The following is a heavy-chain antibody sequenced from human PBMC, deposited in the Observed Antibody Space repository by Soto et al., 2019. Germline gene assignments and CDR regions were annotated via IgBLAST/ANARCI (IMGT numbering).Heavy chain of an antibody. V-gene: IGHV1-18*01. CDR2: ISAYNGNT. D-gene: IGHD1-7*01. Sequence: EASVKVSCKASGYTFTSYGISWVRQAPGQGLEWMGWISAYNGNTNYAQKLQGRVTMTTDTSTSTAYMELRSLRSDDTAVYYCARDATSYNWNYPNWFDPWGQGTLVTVSS. J-gene: IGHJ5*02. CDR3: ARDATSYNWNYPNWFDP. CDR1: GYTFTSYG.